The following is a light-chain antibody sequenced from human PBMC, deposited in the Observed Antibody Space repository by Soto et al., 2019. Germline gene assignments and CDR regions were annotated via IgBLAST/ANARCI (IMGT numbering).Light chain of an antibody. J-gene: IGKJ4*01. Sequence: DIQMTQSPSTLSASVGDRVTITCRASQIISPWLAWYQQKPGKAPKLLIYKASSLESGVPSRFSGSGSGTEFTLTISSLQPDDLATYYCQQYISYPLSFGGGTEVEIK. CDR3: QQYISYPLS. CDR2: KAS. CDR1: QIISPW. V-gene: IGKV1-5*03.